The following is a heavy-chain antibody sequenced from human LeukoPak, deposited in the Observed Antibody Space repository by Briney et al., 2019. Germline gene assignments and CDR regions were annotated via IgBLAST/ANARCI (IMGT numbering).Heavy chain of an antibody. D-gene: IGHD2-15*01. CDR3: ARGHGGIVVVVRDAFDI. V-gene: IGHV3-30-3*01. Sequence: PGGSLRLSCAASGFTFGTFAMHWVCQAPGKGLEWVAVMSYDGSNKYYADSVKGRFTISSDNSKNTLYLQMNSLRSEDTAVYYCARGHGGIVVVVRDAFDIWGQGRLVIVSS. CDR1: GFTFGTFA. J-gene: IGHJ3*02. CDR2: MSYDGSNK.